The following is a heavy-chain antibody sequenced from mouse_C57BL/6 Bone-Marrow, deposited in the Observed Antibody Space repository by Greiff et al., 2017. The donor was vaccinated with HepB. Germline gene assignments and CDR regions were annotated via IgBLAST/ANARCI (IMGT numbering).Heavy chain of an antibody. D-gene: IGHD1-1*01. Sequence: DVHLVESGGGLVKPGGSLKLSCAASGFTFSDYGMHWVRQAPEKGLEWVAYISSGSSTIYYADTVKGRFTISRDNAKNTLFLQMTSLRSEDTAMYYCARRFITTVVAPSYAMDYWGQGTSVTVSS. CDR3: ARRFITTVVAPSYAMDY. CDR1: GFTFSDYG. CDR2: ISSGSSTI. J-gene: IGHJ4*01. V-gene: IGHV5-17*01.